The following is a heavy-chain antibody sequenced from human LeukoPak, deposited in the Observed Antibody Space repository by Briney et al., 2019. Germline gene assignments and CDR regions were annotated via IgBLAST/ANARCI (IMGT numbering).Heavy chain of an antibody. CDR1: GDSMTNYY. D-gene: IGHD2/OR15-2a*01. V-gene: IGHV4-59*08. CDR3: ATAPHVNYFDI. J-gene: IGHJ4*02. CDR2: ISYSGST. Sequence: PETLSLACTVSGDSMTNYYWSWIRQPPGKGLEWIGYISYSGSTNYNPSLKSRVTISIDTSKNQFSLKLSSVTAADTAVYCATAPHVNYFDIWGQGALVTVST.